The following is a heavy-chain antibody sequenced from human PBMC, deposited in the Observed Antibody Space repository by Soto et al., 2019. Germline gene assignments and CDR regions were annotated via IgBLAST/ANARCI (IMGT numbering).Heavy chain of an antibody. CDR1: GFSVSGNY. D-gene: IGHD1-1*01. V-gene: IGHV3-53*01. J-gene: IGHJ4*02. CDR3: ARGPNSDC. Sequence: EVQLVQSGGGLIQPGGSLRLSCAASGFSVSGNYMSWVRQAPGKGLEWVSLIYSGGGPYYADSVKGRFTLSRDNSKNMLYLQMNSLRAEDTAVYYCARGPNSDCWGQGTLVTVSS. CDR2: IYSGGGP.